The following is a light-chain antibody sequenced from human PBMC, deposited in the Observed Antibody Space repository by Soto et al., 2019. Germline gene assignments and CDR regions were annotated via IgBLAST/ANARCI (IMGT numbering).Light chain of an antibody. J-gene: IGLJ2*01. Sequence: QSALTQPASMSGSPGQSITISCTGTSSDVGGYNRVSWYQQPPGTAPKLMIYEVSNRPSGVPDRFSGSKSGNTASLTISGLQAEDEADYYCSLYTSSSPVVFGGGTKLTVL. CDR2: EVS. CDR1: SSDVGGYNR. V-gene: IGLV2-18*01. CDR3: SLYTSSSPVV.